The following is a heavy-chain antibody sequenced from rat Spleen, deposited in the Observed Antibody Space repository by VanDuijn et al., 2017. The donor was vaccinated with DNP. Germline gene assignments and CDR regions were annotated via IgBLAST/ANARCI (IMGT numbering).Heavy chain of an antibody. Sequence: EVQLVESGGGLVQPGRSLKLSCAASGFTFSNYYMAWVRQAPKKGLEWVAAISTSGSRTYYPDSVKGRFTISRDDAKSSLYLQMNSLKSEDTATYYCAREGDYYDGSYVDALDAWGQGTSVTVSS. CDR1: GFTFSNYY. CDR3: AREGDYYDGSYVDALDA. V-gene: IGHV5-25*01. J-gene: IGHJ4*01. CDR2: ISTSGSRT. D-gene: IGHD1-12*02.